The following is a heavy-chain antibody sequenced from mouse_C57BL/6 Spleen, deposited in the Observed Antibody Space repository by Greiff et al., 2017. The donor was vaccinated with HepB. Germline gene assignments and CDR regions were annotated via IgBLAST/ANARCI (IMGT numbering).Heavy chain of an antibody. CDR2: IDPSDSYT. V-gene: IGHV1-69*01. CDR1: GYTFTSYW. CDR3: ARSPVAYFDY. J-gene: IGHJ2*01. Sequence: QVQLQQPGAELVMPGASVKLSCKASGYTFTSYWMHWVKQRPGQGLEWIGEIDPSDSYTNYNQKFKGKSTLTVDKSSSTAYMQLSSLTSEDSAVYYCARSPVAYFDYWGQGTTLTVSS.